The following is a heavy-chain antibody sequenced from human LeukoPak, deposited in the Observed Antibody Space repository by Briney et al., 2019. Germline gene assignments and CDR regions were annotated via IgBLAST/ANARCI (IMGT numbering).Heavy chain of an antibody. D-gene: IGHD6-13*01. J-gene: IGHJ4*02. CDR1: GYTLTELS. CDR2: FDPEDGET. CDR3: ATPSLSSWYFFDY. Sequence: ASVKVSGKVSGYTLTELSMHWVRQAPGKGLEWMGGFDPEDGETIYAQKFQGRVTMIEDTSTDTAYMELSSLRSEDTAVYYCATPSLSSWYFFDYWGQGTLVTVSS. V-gene: IGHV1-24*01.